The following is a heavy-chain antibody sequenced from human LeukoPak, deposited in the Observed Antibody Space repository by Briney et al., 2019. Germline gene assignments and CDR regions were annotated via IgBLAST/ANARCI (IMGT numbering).Heavy chain of an antibody. CDR3: ARDLVVVPAAPQAFDI. V-gene: IGHV4-59*01. J-gene: IGHJ3*02. CDR2: IYYSGST. D-gene: IGHD2-2*01. CDR1: GGSISSYY. Sequence: SETLSLTRTVSGGSISSYYWSWIRQPPGKGLEWIGYIYYSGSTNYNPSLKSRVTISVDTSKNQFSLKLSSVTAANTAVYYCARDLVVVPAAPQAFDIWGQGTMVTVSS.